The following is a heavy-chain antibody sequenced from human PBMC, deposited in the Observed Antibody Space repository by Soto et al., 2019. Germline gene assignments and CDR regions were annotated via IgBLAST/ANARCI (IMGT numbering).Heavy chain of an antibody. V-gene: IGHV3-74*01. CDR1: GFTFSSYW. Sequence: EVQLVESGGGLVQPGESLRLSCAASGFTFSSYWMHWVRQAPGKGLVWVSRINSDGSSTSYAGSVKGRFTISRDNAKNTLYLQMNSLRAEDTAVYYCVRTSLVVAAATREDYWDQGTLMSVSS. J-gene: IGHJ4*02. CDR2: INSDGSST. CDR3: VRTSLVVAAATREDY. D-gene: IGHD2-15*01.